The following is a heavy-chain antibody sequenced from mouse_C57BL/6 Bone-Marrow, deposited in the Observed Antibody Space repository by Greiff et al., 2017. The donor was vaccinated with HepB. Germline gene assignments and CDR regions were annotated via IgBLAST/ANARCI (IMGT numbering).Heavy chain of an antibody. CDR1: GFSFNTYA. V-gene: IGHV10-1*01. J-gene: IGHJ3*01. CDR2: IRSKSNNYAT. D-gene: IGHD4-1*01. Sequence: EVQRVESGGGLVQPKGSLKLSCAASGFSFNTYAMNWVRQAPGKGLEWVARIRSKSNNYATYYADSVKDRFTISRDDSESMLYLQMNNLKAEDTAMYYCVRLTGPAYWGQGTLVTVSA. CDR3: VRLTGPAY.